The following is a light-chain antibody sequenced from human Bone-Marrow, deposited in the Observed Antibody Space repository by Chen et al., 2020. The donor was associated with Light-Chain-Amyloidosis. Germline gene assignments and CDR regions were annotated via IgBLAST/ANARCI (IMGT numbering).Light chain of an antibody. CDR3: QSADSSGTYEGI. CDR2: RYT. V-gene: IGLV3-25*03. Sequence: SYKLPQPPPGSVSPGQTARTTGPADDLPTKYAYCYQQKPGQAPVRVIHRYTERPSGISERFSGSSSGPTATLNIRGVQSDDEADYHCQSADSSGTYEGIFGGWTKLTLL. CDR1: DLPTKY. J-gene: IGLJ2*01.